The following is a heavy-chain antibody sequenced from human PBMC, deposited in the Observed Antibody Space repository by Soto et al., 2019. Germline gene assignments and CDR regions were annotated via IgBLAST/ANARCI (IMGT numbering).Heavy chain of an antibody. J-gene: IGHJ6*02. Sequence: QEQLVQSGGEVKKPGASVRVSCKASGYTFTKYGITWVRQAPGQGLEWMGWIGVYNGKTNYARKRQVRVIMTAYSSSSTAYRELRSLRADDTAVYYCSRARYCTSPSFYNHYYYGIGIWGQGTTVYVSS. D-gene: IGHD2-2*02. V-gene: IGHV1-18*04. CDR3: SRARYCTSPSFYNHYYYGIGI. CDR1: GYTFTKYG. CDR2: IGVYNGKT.